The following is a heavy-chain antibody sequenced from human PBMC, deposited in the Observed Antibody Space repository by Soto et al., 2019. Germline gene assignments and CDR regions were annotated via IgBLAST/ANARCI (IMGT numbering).Heavy chain of an antibody. D-gene: IGHD6-13*01. CDR2: ISGSGGST. J-gene: IGHJ5*02. CDR1: GFTFSSYA. Sequence: GGSLRLSCAASGFTFSSYAMSWVRQAPGKGLEWVSAISGSGGSTYYADSVKGQFTISRDNSKNTLYLQMNSLRAEDTAVYYCAKDFTAAGTGKLAPWGQGTLVTVSS. CDR3: AKDFTAAGTGKLAP. V-gene: IGHV3-23*01.